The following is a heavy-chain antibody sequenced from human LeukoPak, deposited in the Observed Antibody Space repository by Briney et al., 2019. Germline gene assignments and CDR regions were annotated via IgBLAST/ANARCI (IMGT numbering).Heavy chain of an antibody. CDR2: NNPDSGAT. CDR3: ARDNRIQLWLVGIDY. Sequence: VASVKVSCKASGDSFTGSYFHWLRQAPGQGPEWLGWNNPDSGATEYAQKFQGRVTMTRDTSTSTVYMELSSLRSEDTAVYYCARDNRIQLWLVGIDYWGQGTLVTVSS. J-gene: IGHJ4*02. V-gene: IGHV1-2*02. D-gene: IGHD5-18*01. CDR1: GDSFTGSY.